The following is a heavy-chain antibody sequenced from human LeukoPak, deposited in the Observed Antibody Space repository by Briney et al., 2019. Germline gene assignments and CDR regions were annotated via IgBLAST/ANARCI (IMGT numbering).Heavy chain of an antibody. J-gene: IGHJ4*02. CDR1: GFTFSSYA. D-gene: IGHD6-13*01. V-gene: IGHV3-23*01. CDR2: ISSSGGNT. CDR3: AQVVVAAGVNY. Sequence: GGSLRLSCAASGFTFSSYAMSWVRQAPGKGLEWVSAISSSGGNTYYADSVKGRFTISRDNSKNTLYLQMNSLRAEDTAVYYCAQVVVAAGVNYWGQGTLVTVSS.